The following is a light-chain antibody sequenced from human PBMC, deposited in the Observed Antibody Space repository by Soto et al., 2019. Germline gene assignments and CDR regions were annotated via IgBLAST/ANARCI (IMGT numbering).Light chain of an antibody. CDR3: QQSYGTTIT. Sequence: DIQRTQSASSLSASVGNRVTITCGASQSISSYLNWYQQKPGKAPKLLIYAASRLQSGVPSRFSGSGSGTDFTITISNLKKEDFSTYYCQQSYGTTITFGQGTRLEIK. V-gene: IGKV1-39*01. CDR2: AAS. J-gene: IGKJ5*01. CDR1: QSISSY.